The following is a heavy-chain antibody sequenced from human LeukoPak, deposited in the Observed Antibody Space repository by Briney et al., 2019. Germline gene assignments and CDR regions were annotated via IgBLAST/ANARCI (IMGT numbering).Heavy chain of an antibody. CDR1: GFTFDDYG. CDR3: ARVLRYCSGGNCYSGGLGYMDV. D-gene: IGHD2-15*01. J-gene: IGHJ6*03. V-gene: IGHV3-20*04. CDR2: INWNGGST. Sequence: GGSLRLSCATSGFTFDDYGMSWVRQAPGKGLEWVSGINWNGGSTGYADSVKGRFTISRDNAKNSLFLQMNSLRAEDTAVYYCARVLRYCSGGNCYSGGLGYMDVWGKGTTVTIYS.